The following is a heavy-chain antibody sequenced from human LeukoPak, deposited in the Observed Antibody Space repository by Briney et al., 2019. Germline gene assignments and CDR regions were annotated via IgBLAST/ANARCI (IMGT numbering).Heavy chain of an antibody. J-gene: IGHJ5*02. CDR2: IYYSGST. V-gene: IGHV4-39*01. CDR3: ARRLVVVPAAIDWFDP. CDR1: GGSISSSSYY. D-gene: IGHD2-2*01. Sequence: SETLSLTCTVSGGSISSSSYYWGWIRQPPGKGLEWIGSIYYSGSTYYNPSLKSRGTISVDTSKNQFSLKLSSVTAADTAVYYCARRLVVVPAAIDWFDPWGQGTLVTVSS.